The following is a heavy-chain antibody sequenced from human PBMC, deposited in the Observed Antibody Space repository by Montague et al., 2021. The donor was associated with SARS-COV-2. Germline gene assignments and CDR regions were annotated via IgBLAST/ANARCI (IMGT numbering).Heavy chain of an antibody. CDR3: ARVGRQQLVRLSGMDV. Sequence: SETLSLTCTVSGGSISSSSYYWGWIRQPPGKGLEWIGSIYYSGSTYYNPSLKSRVTISVDTPKNQFSLKLSSVTAADTAVYYCARVGRQQLVRLSGMDVWGQGTTATVSS. D-gene: IGHD6-13*01. CDR1: GGSISSSSYY. V-gene: IGHV4-39*07. J-gene: IGHJ6*02. CDR2: IYYSGST.